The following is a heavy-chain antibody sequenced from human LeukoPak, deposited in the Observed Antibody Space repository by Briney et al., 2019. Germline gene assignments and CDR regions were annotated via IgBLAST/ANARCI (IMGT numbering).Heavy chain of an antibody. CDR2: FDPEDGET. V-gene: IGHV1-24*01. CDR3: ARYGSSPYYFDY. D-gene: IGHD6-6*01. J-gene: IGHJ4*02. CDR1: GYTLTELS. Sequence: ASVKVSCKVSGYTLTELSMHWVRQAPGKGLEWMGGFDPEDGETIYAQKFQGRVTMTTDTSTSTAYMELRSLRSDDTAVYYCARYGSSPYYFDYWGQGTLVTVSS.